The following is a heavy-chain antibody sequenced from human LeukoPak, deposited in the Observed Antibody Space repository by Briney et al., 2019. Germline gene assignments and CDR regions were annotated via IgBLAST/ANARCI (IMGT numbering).Heavy chain of an antibody. V-gene: IGHV3-23*01. Sequence: GGSLRLSCAASGFTFSSYAMSWVRQPPGKGLEWVSSISGSGGSTYYADSVKGRFTISRDNSKNTLSLQMNSLRAEDTAVYFCAKGLYSTGYYVDYWGQGTLVIFSS. D-gene: IGHD3-22*01. CDR1: GFTFSSYA. CDR3: AKGLYSTGYYVDY. J-gene: IGHJ4*02. CDR2: ISGSGGST.